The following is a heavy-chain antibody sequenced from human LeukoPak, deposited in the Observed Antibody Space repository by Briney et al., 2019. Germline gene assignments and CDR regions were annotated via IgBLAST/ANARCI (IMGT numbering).Heavy chain of an antibody. CDR3: ARDRIAVALDAFDI. V-gene: IGHV3-33*01. Sequence: GGSLRLSCAASGFTFSSYGMPWVRQAPGKGLEWVAVIWYDGSNKYYADSVKGRFTISRDNSKNTLYLQMNSLRAEDTAVYYCARDRIAVALDAFDIWGQGTMVTVSS. CDR1: GFTFSSYG. CDR2: IWYDGSNK. D-gene: IGHD6-19*01. J-gene: IGHJ3*02.